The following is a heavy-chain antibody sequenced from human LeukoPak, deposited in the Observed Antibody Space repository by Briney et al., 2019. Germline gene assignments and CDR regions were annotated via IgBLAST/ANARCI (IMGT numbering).Heavy chain of an antibody. CDR3: ARVPPTAGGYFDY. J-gene: IGHJ4*02. V-gene: IGHV4-31*03. D-gene: IGHD2-21*02. CDR1: GGSISSGGYY. CDR2: IYYSGST. Sequence: SETLSLTCTVSGGSISSGGYYWSWIRQHPGKGLEWIGYIYYSGSTYYSPSLKSRVTISVDTSKNQFSLKLSSVTAADTAVYYCARVPPTAGGYFDYWGQGTLVTVSS.